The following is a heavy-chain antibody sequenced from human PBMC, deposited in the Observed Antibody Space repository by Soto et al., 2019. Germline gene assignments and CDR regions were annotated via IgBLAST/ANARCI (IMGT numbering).Heavy chain of an antibody. CDR2: IGTAGDT. CDR3: ARDLRYYDFWSGYYNHYYYCGMDV. CDR1: GFTFSSYD. Sequence: GGSLRLSCAASGFTFSSYDMHWVRQATGKGLEWVSAIGTAGDTYYPGSVKGRFTISRENAKNSLYLQMNSLRAGDTAVYYCARDLRYYDFWSGYYNHYYYCGMDVWGQGTTVTVSS. J-gene: IGHJ6*02. V-gene: IGHV3-13*01. D-gene: IGHD3-3*01.